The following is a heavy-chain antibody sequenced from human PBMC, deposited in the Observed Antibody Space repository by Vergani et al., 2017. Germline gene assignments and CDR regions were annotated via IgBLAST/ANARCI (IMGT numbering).Heavy chain of an antibody. J-gene: IGHJ4*02. CDR2: ISGSGGST. CDR3: AKRLYSSGWTGFDY. V-gene: IGHV3-23*01. D-gene: IGHD6-19*01. CDR1: GFTFSSYA. Sequence: EVQLLESGGGLVQPGGSLRLSCAASGFTFSSYAMSWVRQAPGEGLGWVSAISGSGGSTYYAGSVKGRFTISRDNSKNTLYLQMNSLRAEDTAVYYCAKRLYSSGWTGFDYWGQGTLVTVSS.